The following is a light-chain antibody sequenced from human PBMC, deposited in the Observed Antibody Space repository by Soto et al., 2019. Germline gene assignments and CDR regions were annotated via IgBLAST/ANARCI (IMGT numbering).Light chain of an antibody. J-gene: IGKJ5*01. CDR2: GAS. CDR3: QQTYTTPEIT. CDR1: QGISSY. V-gene: IGKV1-9*01. Sequence: DIQLTQSPSFLSASVGDRVTITCRASQGISSYLAWYQQKPGKAPKVLIYGASTLQSGVPTRFSGSGSGTDFTLTISSLQPEDFATYYCQQTYTTPEITFGQGTRLEIK.